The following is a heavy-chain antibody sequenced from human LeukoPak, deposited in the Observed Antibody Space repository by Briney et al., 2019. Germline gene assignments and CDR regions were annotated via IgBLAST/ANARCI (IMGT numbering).Heavy chain of an antibody. CDR3: ARGGAMDLDY. Sequence: SETLSLTCTVSGGSISSYYWSWIRQPPGKGLEWIGSIYHSGSTYYNPSLKSRATISVDTSKNQFSLKLSSVTAADTAVYYCARGGAMDLDYWGQGTLVTVSS. CDR1: GGSISSYY. D-gene: IGHD5-18*01. V-gene: IGHV4-38-2*02. J-gene: IGHJ4*02. CDR2: IYHSGST.